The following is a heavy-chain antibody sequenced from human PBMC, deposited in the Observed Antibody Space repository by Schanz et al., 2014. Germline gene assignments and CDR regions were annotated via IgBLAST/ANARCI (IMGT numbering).Heavy chain of an antibody. J-gene: IGHJ5*02. D-gene: IGHD6-13*01. CDR3: AKDPHSSSWYGWFDP. CDR1: GFTFSSYG. V-gene: IGHV3-33*06. Sequence: QVQLVEAGGGVVQPGRSLRLSCAASGFTFSSYGMHWVRQAPGKGLEWVAFLSFDSRHIYYADSVKGRFTISRDNSKNTLYLQMNSLGDEDTAVYYCAKDPHSSSWYGWFDPWGQGTLVTVSS. CDR2: LSFDSRHI.